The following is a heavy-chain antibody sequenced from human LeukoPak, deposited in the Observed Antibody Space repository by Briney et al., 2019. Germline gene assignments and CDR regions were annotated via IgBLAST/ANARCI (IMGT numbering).Heavy chain of an antibody. CDR2: VSGSGGSP. J-gene: IGHJ4*02. Sequence: HPGGSLRLSCAASGFTFSSYGMSWVRQAPGKGLEWVSVVSGSGGSPYYADSVKGRFTISRDNSKNTLYLQMNSLRAEDTAIYYCAKHSSSRWHLDYWGQGTLVTVSS. CDR1: GFTFSSYG. V-gene: IGHV3-23*01. CDR3: AKHSSSRWHLDY. D-gene: IGHD6-13*01.